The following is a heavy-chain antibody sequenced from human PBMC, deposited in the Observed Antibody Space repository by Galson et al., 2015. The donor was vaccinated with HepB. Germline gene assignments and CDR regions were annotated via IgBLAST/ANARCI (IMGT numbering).Heavy chain of an antibody. Sequence: SLRLSCAASGFTFSSYWMHWVRHAPGKGLVWVSRINSDGSSTSYADSVKGRFTISRDNAKNTLYLQMNSLRAEDTAVYYCAREALPARTFWSGYGSWFDPWGQGTLVTVSS. J-gene: IGHJ5*02. CDR1: GFTFSSYW. CDR2: INSDGSST. D-gene: IGHD3-3*01. V-gene: IGHV3-74*01. CDR3: AREALPARTFWSGYGSWFDP.